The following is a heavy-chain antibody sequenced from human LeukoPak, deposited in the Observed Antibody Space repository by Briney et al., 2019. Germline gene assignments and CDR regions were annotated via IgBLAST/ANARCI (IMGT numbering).Heavy chain of an antibody. CDR1: GFTFSSYS. V-gene: IGHV3-21*01. CDR2: ISSSSSYI. CDR3: ARTSLGDSSDTRAFDI. D-gene: IGHD3-22*01. J-gene: IGHJ3*02. Sequence: TGGSLRLSCAASGFTFSSYSMNWVRQAPGKGLEWVSSISSSSSYIYYADSVKGRFTISRDNAKNSLYLQMNSLRAEDTAVYYCARTSLGDSSDTRAFDIWGQGTMVTVSS.